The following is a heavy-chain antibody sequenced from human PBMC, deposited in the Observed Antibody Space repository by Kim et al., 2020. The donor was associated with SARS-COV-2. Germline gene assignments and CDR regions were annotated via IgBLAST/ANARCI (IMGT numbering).Heavy chain of an antibody. Sequence: YADSVKGRFTISRDNSKNTLYLQMNSLRAEDTAVYYCAKAEVVPAAPFDYWGQGTLVTVSS. J-gene: IGHJ4*02. CDR3: AKAEVVPAAPFDY. V-gene: IGHV3-23*01. D-gene: IGHD2-2*01.